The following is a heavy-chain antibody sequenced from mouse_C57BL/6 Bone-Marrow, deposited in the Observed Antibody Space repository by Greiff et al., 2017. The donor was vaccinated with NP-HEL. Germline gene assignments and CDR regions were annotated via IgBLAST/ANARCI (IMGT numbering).Heavy chain of an antibody. D-gene: IGHD3-2*02. V-gene: IGHV1-42*01. CDR1: GYSFTGYY. CDR3: ARGQLRRRKNYAMDY. J-gene: IGHJ4*01. Sequence: VQLKESGPELVKPGASVKISCKASGYSFTGYYMNWVKQSPEKSLEWIGEINTSTGGTTYNQKFTAKATLNVDKSSSTAYMQLKSQTSDDAAVYYYARGQLRRRKNYAMDYWGQGTSVTVSS. CDR2: INTSTGGT.